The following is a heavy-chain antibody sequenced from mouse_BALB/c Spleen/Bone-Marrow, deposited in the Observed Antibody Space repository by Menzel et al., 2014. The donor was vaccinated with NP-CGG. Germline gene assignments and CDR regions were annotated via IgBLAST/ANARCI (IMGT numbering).Heavy chain of an antibody. D-gene: IGHD2-3*01. CDR1: GYTFTSYW. J-gene: IGHJ2*01. CDR2: IDPSDSYT. V-gene: IGHV1-69*02. CDR3: ASLLYCYSVY. Sequence: KHSCKASGYTFTSYWMHWVKQRPGQGLEWIGEIDPSDSYTNYNQKFKGKATLTVDKSSSTAYMQLSSLTSEDSAVYYCASLLYCYSVYWGQRTTLTVSS.